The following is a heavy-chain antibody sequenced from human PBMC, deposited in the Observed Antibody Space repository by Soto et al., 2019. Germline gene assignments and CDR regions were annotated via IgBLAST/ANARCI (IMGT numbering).Heavy chain of an antibody. V-gene: IGHV1-69*02. Sequence: ASVKVSCKASGGTFSSYTISWVRQAPGQGLEWMGRIIPILGIANYAQKFQGRVTITADKSTSTAYMELSSLRSEDTAVYYCARGVVAAMGHFDYWGQGTLVTVSS. CDR1: GGTFSSYT. CDR3: ARGVVAAMGHFDY. CDR2: IIPILGIA. D-gene: IGHD2-15*01. J-gene: IGHJ4*02.